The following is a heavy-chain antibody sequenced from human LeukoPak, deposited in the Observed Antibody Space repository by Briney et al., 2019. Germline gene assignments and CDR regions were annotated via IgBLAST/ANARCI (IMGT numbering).Heavy chain of an antibody. CDR1: GGSISSGGYY. Sequence: SETLSLTCTVSGGSISSGGYYWSWIRQPPGKGLEWIGYIYHSGSTYYNPSLKSRVTISVDRSKNQFSLKLSSVTAADTAVYYCARDPGVGGSTMSYWGQGTLVTVSS. D-gene: IGHD3-16*01. CDR2: IYHSGST. J-gene: IGHJ4*02. V-gene: IGHV4-30-2*01. CDR3: ARDPGVGGSTMSY.